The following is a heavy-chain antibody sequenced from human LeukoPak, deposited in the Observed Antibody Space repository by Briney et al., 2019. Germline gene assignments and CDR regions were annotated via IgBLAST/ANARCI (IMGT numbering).Heavy chain of an antibody. CDR3: ARGEVAMAD. V-gene: IGHV1-2*02. CDR1: GNTFTGYY. CDR2: INPNNGDT. J-gene: IGHJ4*02. Sequence: ASVKVSCKASGNTFTGYYIHWVRQAPGQGLEWMGWINPNNGDTASAQNFQGRVTLTSDTSTRTAYMELRRLRYDDTAVYYCARGEVAMADWGQGARVTVSS. D-gene: IGHD5-12*01.